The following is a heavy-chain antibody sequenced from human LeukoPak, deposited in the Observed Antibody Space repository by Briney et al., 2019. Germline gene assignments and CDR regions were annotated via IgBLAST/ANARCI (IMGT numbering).Heavy chain of an antibody. J-gene: IGHJ2*01. Sequence: GGSLRLSCAASGFTFSSYWMHWVRQAPGKGLVWVSRINTDGSSTSYADSVKGRFTISRDNAKNTLYLQMNSLRAEDTAVYYCARARRGFSTGWYFDLWGRGTLVTVSS. CDR3: ARARRGFSTGWYFDL. CDR2: INTDGSST. CDR1: GFTFSSYW. V-gene: IGHV3-74*01. D-gene: IGHD2-2*01.